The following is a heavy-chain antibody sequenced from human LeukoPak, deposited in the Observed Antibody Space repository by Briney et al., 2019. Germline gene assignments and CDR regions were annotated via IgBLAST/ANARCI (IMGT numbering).Heavy chain of an antibody. J-gene: IGHJ4*02. CDR1: GFSFRSFW. V-gene: IGHV3-7*05. CDR3: ASGKYTGYDFGY. Sequence: GGSLRLSCVGSGFSFRSFWMSWVRQAPGKGLEWVANIKPDGSQKYFVDSVRGRFTISRDNAKNSVYLQMTSLRAEDTALYYCASGKYTGYDFGYWGQGTLVTVSS. D-gene: IGHD5-12*01. CDR2: IKPDGSQK.